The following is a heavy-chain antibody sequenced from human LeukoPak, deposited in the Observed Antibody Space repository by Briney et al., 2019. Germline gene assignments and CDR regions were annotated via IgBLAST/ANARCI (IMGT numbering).Heavy chain of an antibody. J-gene: IGHJ4*02. CDR2: INPSGGST. CDR1: GYTFTSYY. V-gene: IGHV1-46*01. D-gene: IGHD3-22*01. Sequence: ASVKVSCKASGYTFTSYYMHWVRQAPGQGLEWMGIINPSGGSTSYAQKFQGRVTMTRDTSTSTVYMELSSLRSEDTAVYYCARPLPSANYDSSGYLGYWGQGTLVTVSS. CDR3: ARPLPSANYDSSGYLGY.